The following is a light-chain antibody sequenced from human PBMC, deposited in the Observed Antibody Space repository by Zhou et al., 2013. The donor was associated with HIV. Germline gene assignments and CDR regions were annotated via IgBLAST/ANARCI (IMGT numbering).Light chain of an antibody. CDR1: QSIGSW. CDR3: QQYSLYSWT. CDR2: KAS. Sequence: DIQMTQSPSTLSASVGDRLTITCRASQSIGSWLAWYQQKPGKAPKLLIYKASSLDKGVPSRFSGSGSGTEFTLTIAGLQPEDLATYYCQQYSLYSWTFGQGTTVDIK. J-gene: IGKJ1*01. V-gene: IGKV1-5*03.